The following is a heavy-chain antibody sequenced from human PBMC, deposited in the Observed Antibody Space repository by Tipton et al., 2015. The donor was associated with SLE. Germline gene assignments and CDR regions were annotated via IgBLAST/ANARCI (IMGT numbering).Heavy chain of an antibody. J-gene: IGHJ3*02. CDR3: AREGYYDSSGYHDAFDI. D-gene: IGHD3-22*01. V-gene: IGHV4-59*11. Sequence: TLSLTCTVSGGSISSHYWSWIRQPPGKGLEWIGYIYYSGSTYYNPSLKSRVTISVDTSKNQFSLKLSSVTAADTAVYYCAREGYYDSSGYHDAFDIWGQGTMVTVSS. CDR2: IYYSGST. CDR1: GGSISSHY.